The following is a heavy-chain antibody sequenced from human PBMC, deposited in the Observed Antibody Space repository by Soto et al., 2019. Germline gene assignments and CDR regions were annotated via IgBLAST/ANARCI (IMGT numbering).Heavy chain of an antibody. CDR3: ARTREVVLAAIDY. CDR1: GFTFSSYA. Sequence: QVQLVESGGGVVQPGRSLRLSCAASGFTFSSYAMHWVRQAPGKGLEWVAVISYDGSNKYYADSVKGRFTISRDNSKNTLYLQMNSLRAEDTAVYYCARTREVVLAAIDYWGQGTLVTVSS. CDR2: ISYDGSNK. V-gene: IGHV3-30-3*01. J-gene: IGHJ4*02. D-gene: IGHD2-15*01.